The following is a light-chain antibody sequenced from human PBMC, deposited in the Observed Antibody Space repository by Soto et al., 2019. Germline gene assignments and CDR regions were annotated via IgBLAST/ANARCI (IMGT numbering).Light chain of an antibody. V-gene: IGKV3-20*01. CDR2: GSS. CDR1: KSISSNY. CDR3: QQHDSSST. Sequence: LTKPACTLSASAGERDIVSCRASKSISSNYLAWYHQKPGQAPRLLIYGSSSRATGIPDRFSGSGSAAYVILIISRQEPEDAAVYYDQQHDSSSTLGQGTKVDIK. J-gene: IGKJ1*01.